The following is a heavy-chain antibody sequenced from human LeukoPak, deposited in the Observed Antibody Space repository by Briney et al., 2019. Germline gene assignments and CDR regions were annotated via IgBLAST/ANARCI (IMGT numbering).Heavy chain of an antibody. V-gene: IGHV3-53*01. CDR3: ARGRFSGPDDY. Sequence: QTGGSLRLSCAVSEFSVSSNYMNWVRQAPGKGLEWVSVIYSGGATYYADSVRGRFTISRDNSKNMVSLQMTSLGAEDTAVYYCARGRFSGPDDYWGQGTLVTVSS. J-gene: IGHJ4*02. D-gene: IGHD6-19*01. CDR1: EFSVSSNY. CDR2: IYSGGAT.